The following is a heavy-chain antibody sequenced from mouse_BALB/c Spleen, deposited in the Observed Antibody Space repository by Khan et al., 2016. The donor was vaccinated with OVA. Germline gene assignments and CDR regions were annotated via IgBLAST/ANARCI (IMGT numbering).Heavy chain of an antibody. J-gene: IGHJ2*01. CDR2: ISSGGSYT. V-gene: IGHV5-6-4*01. D-gene: IGHD1-1*01. Sequence: EVELVESGGGLVRPGGSLKLSCAASGFSFSSYSMSWVRQTPEKRLEWVATISSGGSYTYYPDSVKGRFTISRDNAKYTLYLQMSSLKSEDTAMYDGVRHRDYYGSKPYFDYWGQGTTLTVSS. CDR1: GFSFSSYS. CDR3: VRHRDYYGSKPYFDY.